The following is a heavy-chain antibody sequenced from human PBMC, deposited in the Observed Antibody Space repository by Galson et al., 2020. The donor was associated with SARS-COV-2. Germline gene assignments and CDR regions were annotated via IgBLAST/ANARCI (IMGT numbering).Heavy chain of an antibody. J-gene: IGHJ4*02. V-gene: IGHV3-33*01. D-gene: IGHD4-17*01. CDR2: IWYDGSNK. Sequence: GGSLRLSCAASGFTFSSYGMHWVRQAPGKGLEWVAVIWYDGSNKYYADSVKGRFTISRDNSKNTLYLQMNSLRAEDTAVYYCARDLGVLGDYGDYVWPYWGQGTLVTVSS. CDR1: GFTFSSYG. CDR3: ARDLGVLGDYGDYVWPY.